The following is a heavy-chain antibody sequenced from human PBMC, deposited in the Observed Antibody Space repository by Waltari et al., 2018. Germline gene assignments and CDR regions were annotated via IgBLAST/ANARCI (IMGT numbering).Heavy chain of an antibody. CDR1: GFTFSSYG. Sequence: QVQLVESGGGVVQPGGSLRLSCAASGFTFSSYGMHWVCQAPGKGLEWVAFIRYEESNKYYADSVKGRFTISRENSKNTLYLQMNSLRAEDTAVYYCANGPQFDAFDIWGQGTMVTVSS. CDR2: IRYEESNK. J-gene: IGHJ3*02. CDR3: ANGPQFDAFDI. V-gene: IGHV3-30*02.